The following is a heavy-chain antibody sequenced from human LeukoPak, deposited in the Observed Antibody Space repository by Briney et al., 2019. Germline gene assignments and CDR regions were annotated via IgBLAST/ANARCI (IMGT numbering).Heavy chain of an antibody. D-gene: IGHD3-10*01. CDR1: GFTFSSYW. CDR2: INSAGSST. V-gene: IGHV3-74*03. CDR3: TTMVQFG. J-gene: IGHJ4*02. Sequence: PGGSLRLSCAAFGFTFSSYWMHWVRQAPGKGLVWVSRINSAGSSTAYADSVKGRFTISRDNAKNTLYLQMNSLRAEDTAVYYCTTMVQFGWGQGTLVTVSS.